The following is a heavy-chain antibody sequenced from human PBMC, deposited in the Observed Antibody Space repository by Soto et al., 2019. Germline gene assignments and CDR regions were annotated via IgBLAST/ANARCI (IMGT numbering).Heavy chain of an antibody. J-gene: IGHJ3*02. Sequence: QVQLVQSGAEVKKPGSSVKVSCKASGGTFSSYAISWVRQAPGQGLEWMGGIIPIFGTANYAQKFQGRVTITADESTSTAYMELSSLRSEDTAVYYCARDPYKCDGDYGDGAFDIWGQGTMVTVSS. CDR2: IIPIFGTA. CDR1: GGTFSSYA. D-gene: IGHD4-17*01. V-gene: IGHV1-69*01. CDR3: ARDPYKCDGDYGDGAFDI.